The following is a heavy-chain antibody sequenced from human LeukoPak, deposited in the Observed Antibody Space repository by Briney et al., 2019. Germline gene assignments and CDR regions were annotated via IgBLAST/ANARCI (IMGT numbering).Heavy chain of an antibody. CDR1: GGTFSSYT. J-gene: IGHJ4*02. CDR3: ARSGGELLPLDY. CDR2: IIPIFGIA. Sequence: SVKVSCKASGGTFSSYTISWVRQAPGQGLEWMGRIIPIFGIANYAQKFQGRVTITADKSTSTAYMELSSLRSEDTAVYYCARSGGELLPLDYWGQGTLVTVSS. D-gene: IGHD1-26*01. V-gene: IGHV1-69*02.